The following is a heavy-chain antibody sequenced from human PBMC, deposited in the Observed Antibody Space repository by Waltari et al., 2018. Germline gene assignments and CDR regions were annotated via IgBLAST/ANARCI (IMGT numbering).Heavy chain of an antibody. Sequence: QLQLQESGPGLVKPSETLSLTCPVSGGSISSSSYYWGWIRQPPGKGLEWIGSIYYSGSTYYNPSLKSRVTISVDTSKNQFSLKLSSVTAADTAVYYCARTYIAAAATGYFDYWGQGTLVTVSS. CDR3: ARTYIAAAATGYFDY. V-gene: IGHV4-39*07. CDR1: GGSISSSSYY. CDR2: IYYSGST. D-gene: IGHD6-13*01. J-gene: IGHJ4*02.